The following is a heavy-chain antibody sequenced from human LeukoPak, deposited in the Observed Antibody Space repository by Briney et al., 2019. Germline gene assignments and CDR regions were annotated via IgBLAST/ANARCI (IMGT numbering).Heavy chain of an antibody. CDR3: AKDHGLIATDAFDA. V-gene: IGHV3-30*02. J-gene: IGHJ3*01. CDR2: LRYDETTK. Sequence: GGSLRLSCAASGLTFSNFGMNWVRQSPGKGLEWLAFLRYDETTKNYADSVKDRFTISRDNSKNPLFLQMNSLRTDDTAIYYCAKDHGLIATDAFDAWGQGTKVVVSS. CDR1: GLTFSNFG. D-gene: IGHD6-13*01.